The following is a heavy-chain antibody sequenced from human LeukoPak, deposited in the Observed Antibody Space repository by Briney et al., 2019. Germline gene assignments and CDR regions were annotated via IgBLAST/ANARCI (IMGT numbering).Heavy chain of an antibody. V-gene: IGHV1-24*01. CDR3: ATYIVAANVFDY. CDR2: YDPEDYER. D-gene: IGHD1-26*01. J-gene: IGHJ4*02. CDR1: GYILSELS. Sequence: GASVKVSCKVSGYILSELSINWLRQAPGKGLEWMGGYDPEDYERVYAQKFQGRVTMTEDTSAETAYMELSSLKSEDTAVYSCATYIVAANVFDYWGQGTLVTVSS.